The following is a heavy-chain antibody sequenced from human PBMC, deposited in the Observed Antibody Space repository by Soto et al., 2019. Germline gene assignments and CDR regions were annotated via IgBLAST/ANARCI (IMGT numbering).Heavy chain of an antibody. CDR1: GGTFSSYA. CDR2: IIPILATP. Sequence: QVQLVQSGAEVKKPGSSGKVSCKASGGTFSSYAVSWVRQAPGQGLEWMGVIIPILATPKYAQKFQGRVTITADESTTTAYMELSSLRPDDTAVYYCARESSSPNYYFYGMDVWGHGTTVIVSS. D-gene: IGHD2-2*01. V-gene: IGHV1-69*01. CDR3: ARESSSPNYYFYGMDV. J-gene: IGHJ6*02.